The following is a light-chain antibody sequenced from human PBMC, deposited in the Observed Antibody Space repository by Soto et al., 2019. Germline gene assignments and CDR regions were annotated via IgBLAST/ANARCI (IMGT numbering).Light chain of an antibody. V-gene: IGKV1-39*01. CDR3: QQYYSYPIT. Sequence: DIQMTQSPSSLSASLGDRVTITCRANQSIRSYLNWFQQQPRNAPKLLIYSASNLQIGVPSRFSGSGSGTDFTLTISSLLPEDFATYYCQQYYSYPITFGQGTRLEIK. CDR2: SAS. J-gene: IGKJ5*01. CDR1: QSIRSY.